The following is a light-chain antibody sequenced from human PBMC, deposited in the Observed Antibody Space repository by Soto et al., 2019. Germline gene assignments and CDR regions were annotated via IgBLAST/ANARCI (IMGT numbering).Light chain of an antibody. J-gene: IGKJ5*01. Sequence: EIFLTQSPGTLSLSPGQRATLSCRASQRLSASDIAWYQQKPGQAPKFLIYGVSSRATGIPDRFSGSGSGTDFTLTISRLEPEDFAVYHCQQYGSSPLITFGQGTRLEIK. V-gene: IGKV3-20*01. CDR3: QQYGSSPLIT. CDR1: QRLSASD. CDR2: GVS.